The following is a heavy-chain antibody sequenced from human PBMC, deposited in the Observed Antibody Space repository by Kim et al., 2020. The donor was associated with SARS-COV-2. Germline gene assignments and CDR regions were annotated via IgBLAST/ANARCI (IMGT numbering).Heavy chain of an antibody. CDR3: ARGIRKITMILVVATSESVYFDY. CDR1: GGSFSGYY. J-gene: IGHJ4*02. Sequence: SETLSLTCAVYGGSFSGYYWSWIRQPPGKGLEWIGEINYSGSTNYNPSLKSRVTISADTSKNQFSLKLSSVTAADTAVYYCARGIRKITMILVVATSESVYFDYWGQGTLVTVSS. CDR2: INYSGST. D-gene: IGHD3-22*01. V-gene: IGHV4-34*01.